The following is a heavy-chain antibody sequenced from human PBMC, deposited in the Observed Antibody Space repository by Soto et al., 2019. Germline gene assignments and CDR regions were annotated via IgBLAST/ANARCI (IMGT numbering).Heavy chain of an antibody. J-gene: IGHJ4*02. CDR1: GYTFTNYH. CDR3: ARGGGGRWYSGDY. D-gene: IGHD6-13*01. V-gene: IGHV1-8*01. CDR2: MNPNSGDT. Sequence: QVQLVQSGAEVKKPGASVKVSCKASGYTFTNYHIHWVRQATGQGLEWMGWMNPNSGDTGYAQKFQGRVNMTRDTSITAAYMGLSGLRSEDTAVYYWARGGGGRWYSGDYWGQGTLVTVSS.